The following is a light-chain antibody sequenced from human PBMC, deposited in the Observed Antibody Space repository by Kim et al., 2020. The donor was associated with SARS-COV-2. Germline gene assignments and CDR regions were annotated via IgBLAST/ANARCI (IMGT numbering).Light chain of an antibody. CDR2: DAS. Sequence: LSPGERATLSCRASQTISSYLAWYQQKPGQSPRLLIYDASNRATGIPARFSGSGSGTDFTLTISSLEPEDFAVYYCQQRSNWPLTFGGGTKVDIK. V-gene: IGKV3-11*01. J-gene: IGKJ4*01. CDR3: QQRSNWPLT. CDR1: QTISSY.